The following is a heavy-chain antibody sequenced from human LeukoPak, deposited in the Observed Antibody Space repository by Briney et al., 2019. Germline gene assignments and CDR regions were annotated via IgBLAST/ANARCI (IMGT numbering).Heavy chain of an antibody. CDR2: ISSSASIM. V-gene: IGHV3-48*03. CDR3: ERVITEAFDI. CDR1: GFTFSSYE. Sequence: PGGSLRLSCAAYGFTFSSYEMNWVRQAPGKGLEWVSHISSSASIMYYADSVKGRFTISRDNAKNSLFLQMNSLRAEGTAVYYCERVITEAFDIWGQGTMVTVSS. J-gene: IGHJ3*02. D-gene: IGHD3-16*01.